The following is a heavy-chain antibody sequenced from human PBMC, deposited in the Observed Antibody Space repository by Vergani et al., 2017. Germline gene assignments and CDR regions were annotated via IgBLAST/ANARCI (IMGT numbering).Heavy chain of an antibody. CDR2: IDYSGRT. V-gene: IGHV4-39*01. D-gene: IGHD2-21*02. J-gene: IGHJ2*01. Sequence: QLQLQESGPGLVKPSETLSLTCTVSGVSISSSRYSWGWVRQSPGKGLEWLGTIDYSGRTSYNPSLKSQVTISADTSRNQFTLNLSSVTAAGTAMYYCVRLDYIVVVTAEGPLFDLWGRGTLVTVSS. CDR3: VRLDYIVVVTAEGPLFDL. CDR1: GVSISSSRYS.